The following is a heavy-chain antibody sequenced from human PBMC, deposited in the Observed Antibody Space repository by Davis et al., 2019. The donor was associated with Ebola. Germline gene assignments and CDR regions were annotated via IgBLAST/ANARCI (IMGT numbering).Heavy chain of an antibody. Sequence: SETLSLTCTVSGGSISSGGYYWSWIRQHPGKGLEWIGYIYYSGSTNYNPSLKSRVTISVDTSKNQFSLKLSSVTAADTAVYYCARHYRATMRFDYWGQGTLVTVSS. J-gene: IGHJ4*02. V-gene: IGHV4-61*08. CDR2: IYYSGST. D-gene: IGHD5-24*01. CDR1: GGSISSGGYY. CDR3: ARHYRATMRFDY.